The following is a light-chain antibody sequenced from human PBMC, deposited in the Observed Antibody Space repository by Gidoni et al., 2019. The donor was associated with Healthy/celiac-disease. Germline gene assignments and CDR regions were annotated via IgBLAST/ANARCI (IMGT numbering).Light chain of an antibody. CDR2: RNN. CDR3: AAWDDSLSGWV. V-gene: IGLV1-47*01. Sequence: QSVLTQPPSASGTPGQSFTISCSGSSSNIGSNYVYWYQQLPGTAPKLLIYRNNQRPSGVPDRFSGSKSGTSASLAISGLRSEDEADYYCAAWDDSLSGWVFGGGTKLTVL. CDR1: SSNIGSNY. J-gene: IGLJ3*02.